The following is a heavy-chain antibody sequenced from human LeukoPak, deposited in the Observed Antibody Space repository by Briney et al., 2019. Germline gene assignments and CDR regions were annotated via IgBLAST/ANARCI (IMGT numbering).Heavy chain of an antibody. J-gene: IGHJ5*02. CDR1: GGSFSGYY. CDR2: INHSGST. Sequence: SETLSLTCAVYGGSFSGYYWSWIRQPPGKGLEWIGEINHSGSTNYNPSLKSRVTISVDTSKNQFSLKLSSVTAADTAVYYCARASKLLWFGELLSHWFDPWGQGTLVTVSS. V-gene: IGHV4-34*01. CDR3: ARASKLLWFGELLSHWFDP. D-gene: IGHD3-10*01.